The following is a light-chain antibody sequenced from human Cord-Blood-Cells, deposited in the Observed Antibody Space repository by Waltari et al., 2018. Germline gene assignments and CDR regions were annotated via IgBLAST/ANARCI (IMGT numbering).Light chain of an antibody. CDR2: DAS. V-gene: IGKV3-11*01. J-gene: IGKJ4*01. CDR1: QSVSSY. CDR3: QQRSNWPPSLT. Sequence: EIVLTQSPATLSLSPGERATLSCRASQSVSSYLAWYQQKPGQAPRLLIYDASNRATGIPARVSGSGSVTDFTLTISSLEPEDFAVYYCQQRSNWPPSLTFGGGTKVEIK.